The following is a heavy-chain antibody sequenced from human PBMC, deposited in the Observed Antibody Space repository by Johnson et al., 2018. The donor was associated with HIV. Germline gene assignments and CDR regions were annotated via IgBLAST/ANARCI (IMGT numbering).Heavy chain of an antibody. V-gene: IGHV3-11*04. CDR2: ITTSGTYM. Sequence: QVQLVESGGDLVKPGGYLRLSCAASGFTFNDYYMNWIRQAPGKGLEWLSYITTSGTYMYYADSVKGRFTISRDNAEKSLYLHMDGLTPEDPAVYYCANSKGELDAFDIWGQGTMVTVSS. J-gene: IGHJ3*02. D-gene: IGHD1-26*01. CDR1: GFTFNDYY. CDR3: ANSKGELDAFDI.